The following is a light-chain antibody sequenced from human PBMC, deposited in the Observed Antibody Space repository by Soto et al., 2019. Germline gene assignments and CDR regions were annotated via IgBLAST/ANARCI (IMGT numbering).Light chain of an antibody. J-gene: IGKJ1*01. Sequence: EIVLTQSPGTRSLSPGERATLSCRASHTISSSYLAWYQQKPGQAPRLLMYGISRRATGIPGRFSGSGSGTDFTLTITRLEPEDFAVYYCQQYVTSSPRTFGQGTKVEIK. CDR3: QQYVTSSPRT. CDR2: GIS. V-gene: IGKV3-20*01. CDR1: HTISSSY.